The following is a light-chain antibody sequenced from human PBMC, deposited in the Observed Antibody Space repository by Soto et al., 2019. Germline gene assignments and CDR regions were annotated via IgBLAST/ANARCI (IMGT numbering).Light chain of an antibody. CDR1: QSISSS. J-gene: IGKJ1*01. Sequence: DIQMTQSPSSLSASVRDRVTITCRASQSISSSLNWYQQKPGKDPKLLIYAASSLQSGVPSRFSGSGSGTDFTITISTLQPEDFATYYSQQSYITPRTCGQGTKVEIK. V-gene: IGKV1-39*01. CDR3: QQSYITPRT. CDR2: AAS.